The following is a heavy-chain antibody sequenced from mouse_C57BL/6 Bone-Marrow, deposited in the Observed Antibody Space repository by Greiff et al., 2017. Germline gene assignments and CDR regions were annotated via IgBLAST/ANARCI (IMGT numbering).Heavy chain of an antibody. CDR3: ARDHDEDFDY. J-gene: IGHJ2*01. Sequence: QVQLPGAELVMPGASVKLSCKASGYTFTSYWMHWVKQRPGQGLEWIGEIDPSDSYTNYNQKFKGKSTLTVDKSSSTAYMQLSSLTSEDSAVYYCARDHDEDFDYWGQGTTLTVSS. V-gene: IGHV1-69*01. D-gene: IGHD2-12*01. CDR2: IDPSDSYT. CDR1: GYTFTSYW.